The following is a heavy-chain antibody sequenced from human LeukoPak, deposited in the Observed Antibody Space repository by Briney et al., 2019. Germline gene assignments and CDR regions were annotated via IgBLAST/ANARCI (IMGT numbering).Heavy chain of an antibody. CDR1: SYSISSGYY. CDR2: IYHSGST. CDR3: ATYDYGDYTY. J-gene: IGHJ4*02. Sequence: PSETLSLTCAVSSYSISSGYYWGWIRPPPGKGLEWIGAIYHSGSTYYNPSLESRVTISVDTSKNRFSLKLSSVTAADTAVYYCATYDYGDYTYWGQGTLVTVSS. V-gene: IGHV4-38-2*01. D-gene: IGHD4-17*01.